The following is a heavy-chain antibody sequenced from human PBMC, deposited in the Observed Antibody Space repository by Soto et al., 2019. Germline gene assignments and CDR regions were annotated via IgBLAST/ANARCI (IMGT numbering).Heavy chain of an antibody. J-gene: IGHJ5*02. CDR1: GYTFTSYG. CDR3: ARGSDLHMVRGVIITGAYNWFAP. Sequence: EASVKVSCKASGYTFTSYGITWVRQAPGQGLEWMGWISAYNGNTNYAQKLQGRVTMTTDTSTSTAYMELRSLRSDDTAVYYCARGSDLHMVRGVIITGAYNWFAPWGQEPWSPSPQ. V-gene: IGHV1-18*01. CDR2: ISAYNGNT. D-gene: IGHD3-10*01.